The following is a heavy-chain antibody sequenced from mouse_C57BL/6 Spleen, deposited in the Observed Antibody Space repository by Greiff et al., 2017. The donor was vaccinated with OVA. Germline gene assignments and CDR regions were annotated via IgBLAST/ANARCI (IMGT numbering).Heavy chain of an antibody. J-gene: IGHJ1*03. Sequence: VQLQQSGAELVRPGASVKLSCTASGFNIKDYYMHWVKQRPEQGLEWIGRIDPEDGDTEYAPKFQGKATMTADTSSNTAYLQLSSLTSEDTAVYYCTTKYYYGSRYFDVWGTGTTVTVSS. V-gene: IGHV14-1*01. CDR3: TTKYYYGSRYFDV. CDR1: GFNIKDYY. CDR2: IDPEDGDT. D-gene: IGHD1-1*01.